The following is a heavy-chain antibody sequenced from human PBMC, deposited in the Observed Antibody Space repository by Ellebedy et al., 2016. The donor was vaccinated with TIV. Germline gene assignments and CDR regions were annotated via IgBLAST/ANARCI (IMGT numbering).Heavy chain of an antibody. CDR2: IYWDDRK. V-gene: IGHV2-5*02. J-gene: IGHJ5*02. D-gene: IGHD4-17*01. CDR3: ARRLYGDFANWFDP. CDR1: GFSLATSGVG. Sequence: SGPTLVKPTQTLTLTCTFSGFSLATSGVGVGWIRQPPGKALEWLALIYWDDRKYCRPSLKGRLTNAKDTSKIQVVLTMTNMDPVDTATYYCARRLYGDFANWFDPWGQGTLVTVSS.